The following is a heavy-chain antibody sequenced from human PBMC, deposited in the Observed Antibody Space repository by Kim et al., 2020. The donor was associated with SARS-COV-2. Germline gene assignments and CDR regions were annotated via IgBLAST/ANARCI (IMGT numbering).Heavy chain of an antibody. CDR3: ARASGGKFDP. D-gene: IGHD3-16*01. CDR2: NT. V-gene: IGHV3-33*01. Sequence: NTYYADSVKCRFTSSRANSKNTLYLQMNSLRAEDTAVYYCARASGGKFDPWGQGTLVTVSS. J-gene: IGHJ5*02.